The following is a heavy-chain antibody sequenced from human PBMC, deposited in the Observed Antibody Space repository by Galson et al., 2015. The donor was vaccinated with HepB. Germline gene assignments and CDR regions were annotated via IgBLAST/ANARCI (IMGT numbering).Heavy chain of an antibody. V-gene: IGHV3-30*02. CDR2: IRFSKNIK. CDR3: ARDRGGYSSGSYSLDY. J-gene: IGHJ4*02. Sequence: SLRLSCAASGFTFSGYGTHWVRQAPDKGLEWVAFIRFSKNIKYYGDSVKGRFTISRDNSKNTLYLQMNSLRAEDTAVYSCARDRGGYSSGSYSLDYWGQGILVTVSS. CDR1: GFTFSGYG. D-gene: IGHD6-19*01.